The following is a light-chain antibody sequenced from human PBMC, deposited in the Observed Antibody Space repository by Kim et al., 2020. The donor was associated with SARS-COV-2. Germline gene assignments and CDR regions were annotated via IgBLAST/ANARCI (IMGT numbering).Light chain of an antibody. CDR1: NIGSKS. V-gene: IGLV3-21*04. CDR2: YDS. Sequence: APGKTARFTCGGNNIGSKSVHWYQQKPGQAPVLVIYYDSDRPSGIPERFSGSNSGNTATLTISRVEAGDEADYYCQVWDSSSDHRVFGGGTKLTVL. J-gene: IGLJ3*02. CDR3: QVWDSSSDHRV.